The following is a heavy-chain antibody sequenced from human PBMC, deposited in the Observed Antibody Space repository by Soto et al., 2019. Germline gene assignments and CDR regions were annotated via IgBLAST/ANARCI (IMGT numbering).Heavy chain of an antibody. V-gene: IGHV4-59*01. CDR2: LYYGRSA. Sequence: QVQLQESGPGLVKPSETLSLTCAVSGDSISTYYCMWIRQPPGKGLESIGYLYYGRSANYNPSLKSRVTLSGDRSTIQCSRTLTSMTAADTAGYYGALRGMAVVPEYWGQGTLVTVSS. CDR3: ALRGMAVVPEY. D-gene: IGHD3-22*01. CDR1: GDSISTYY. J-gene: IGHJ4*02.